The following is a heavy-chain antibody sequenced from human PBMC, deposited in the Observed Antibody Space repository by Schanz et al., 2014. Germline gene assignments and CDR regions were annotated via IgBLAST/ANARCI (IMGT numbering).Heavy chain of an antibody. V-gene: IGHV3-64D*06. CDR1: GFTFSTFA. Sequence: EVQLLESGGGLIQPGGSLRLSCSASGFTFSTFAMHWVRQAPGKGQEYISAISNNGDSTYYADSVKGRFTISRDNSKNTLFLQMSSLRVDDMAVYYCGRAGTGMAGWYFELWGRGTLVTVSS. CDR3: GRAGTGMAGWYFEL. D-gene: IGHD5-18*01. CDR2: ISNNGDST. J-gene: IGHJ2*01.